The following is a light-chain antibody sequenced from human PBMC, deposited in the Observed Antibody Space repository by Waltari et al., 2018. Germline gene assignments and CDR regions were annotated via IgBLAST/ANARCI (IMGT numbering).Light chain of an antibody. CDR1: QSISSH. Sequence: EIVLTQSPGTLSLSPGGRATLSCRASQSISSHLAWYQQKPGQAPRLLICDASKRATGIPARFSGSGSGTDFTLTISSLEPEDFAVYYCQQPPLTFGGGTKVEI. CDR2: DAS. CDR3: QQPPLT. J-gene: IGKJ4*01. V-gene: IGKV3-11*01.